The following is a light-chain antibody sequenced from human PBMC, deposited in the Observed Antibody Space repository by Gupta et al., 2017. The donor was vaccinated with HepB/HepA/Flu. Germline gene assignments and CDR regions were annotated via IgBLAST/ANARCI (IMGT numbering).Light chain of an antibody. CDR3: QQSYSSLFS. CDR1: QNINND. J-gene: IGKJ2*03. CDR2: AAS. V-gene: IGKV1-39*01. Sequence: DIQMTQSPSSLSAPVGDRVTITCRASQNINNDVNWYQQKPGTAPKLLIYAASSLHSGVPSRLSGSGSGKDLTLTISNLQPEDFATYYCQQSYSSLFSFGQGTEVEIK.